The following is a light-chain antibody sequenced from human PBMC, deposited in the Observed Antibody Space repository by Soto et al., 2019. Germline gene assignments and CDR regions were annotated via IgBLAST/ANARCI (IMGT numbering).Light chain of an antibody. CDR2: EGS. Sequence: QSALTQPASVHGSPGQSITISCTGTSSDVGSYNLVSWYQQHPGKAPKLMIYEGSKRPSGVSNRFSGSKSGNTASLTISGLQAEDEADYYCCSYAGSQVFGGGTKVTVL. J-gene: IGLJ2*01. V-gene: IGLV2-23*01. CDR3: CSYAGSQV. CDR1: SSDVGSYNL.